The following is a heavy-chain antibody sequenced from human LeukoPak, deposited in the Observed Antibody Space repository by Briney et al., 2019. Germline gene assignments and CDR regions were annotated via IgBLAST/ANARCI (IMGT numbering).Heavy chain of an antibody. V-gene: IGHV3-21*01. J-gene: IGHJ4*02. Sequence: GGSLRLSCAASGFTFSSYSMSLVRQAPGKGLELVSSISSSSSYIYYADSVKGRFTIPRDNAKNSLYLQMNSLRAEDTAVYSCARAEDGSGSYYSGIDWGQGTLVTVSS. CDR1: GFTFSSYS. CDR3: ARAEDGSGSYYSGID. CDR2: ISSSSSYI. D-gene: IGHD3-10*01.